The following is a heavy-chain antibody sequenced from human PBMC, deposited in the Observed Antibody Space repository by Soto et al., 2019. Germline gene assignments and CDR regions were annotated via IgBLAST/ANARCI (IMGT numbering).Heavy chain of an antibody. Sequence: QVQLVESGGGVVQPGRSLRLSCAASGFTFSSYGMHWVRQAPGKGLEWVAVIWYDGSKKYYANSVKGRLTISRDNSKNTLYLQMNSLRAVDTAVYYCARDHRYFDGGGGMDVWGQGTTVTVSS. CDR3: ARDHRYFDGGGGMDV. D-gene: IGHD3-9*01. CDR2: IWYDGSKK. J-gene: IGHJ6*02. V-gene: IGHV3-33*01. CDR1: GFTFSSYG.